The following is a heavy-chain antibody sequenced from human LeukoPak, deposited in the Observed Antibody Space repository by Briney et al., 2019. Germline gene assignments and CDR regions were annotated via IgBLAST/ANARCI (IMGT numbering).Heavy chain of an antibody. D-gene: IGHD3-3*01. CDR2: IYTSGST. J-gene: IGHJ5*02. V-gene: IGHV4-4*07. CDR1: GGSISSYY. Sequence: SGTLSLTCTVSGGSISSYYWSWIRQPAGKGLEWIGRIYTSGSTNYNPSLKSRVTMSVDTSKNQFSLKLSSVTAADTAVYYCARDRWTTIFGVVTNWFDPWGQGTLVTVSS. CDR3: ARDRWTTIFGVVTNWFDP.